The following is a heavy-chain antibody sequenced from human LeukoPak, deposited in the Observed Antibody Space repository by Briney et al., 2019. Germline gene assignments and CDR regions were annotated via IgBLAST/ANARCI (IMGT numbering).Heavy chain of an antibody. Sequence: GGSLRLSCAASGFTVSSNYMSWVRQAPGKGLEWVSVIYSGGSTYYADSVKGRFTISRDNSKNTLYLQMNSLRAEDTAVYYCARDNVRVAAAGTLVYWGQGTLVTVSS. CDR2: IYSGGST. CDR3: ARDNVRVAAAGTLVY. V-gene: IGHV3-53*01. CDR1: GFTVSSNY. D-gene: IGHD6-13*01. J-gene: IGHJ4*02.